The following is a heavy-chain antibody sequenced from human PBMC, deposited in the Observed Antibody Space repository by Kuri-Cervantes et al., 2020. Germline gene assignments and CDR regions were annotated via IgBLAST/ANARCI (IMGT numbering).Heavy chain of an antibody. CDR2: ISFDGSNK. CDR3: ARRRGSNWFDP. V-gene: IGHV3-30-3*01. D-gene: IGHD5-12*01. J-gene: IGHJ5*02. CDR1: GFNFSSYS. Sequence: GESLKIPCAASGFNFSSYSMPRVRQAPGKGLEGVAVISFDGSNKYYAGSVKGRFIISRDKSKNTLYPQMNSLGAEEKAVDYCARRRGSNWFDPWGQGTLVTVSS.